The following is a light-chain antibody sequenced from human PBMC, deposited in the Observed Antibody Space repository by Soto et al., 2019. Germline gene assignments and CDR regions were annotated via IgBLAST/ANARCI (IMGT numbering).Light chain of an antibody. Sequence: GDRVTITCRAGQSISSWLAWYQQKPGKAPKLLIYDASSLESGVPSRFSGSGSGTESTLTISSLQPDDFATYYCQQYNSYSWTFGQGTKVDIK. V-gene: IGKV1-5*01. CDR3: QQYNSYSWT. CDR1: QSISSW. J-gene: IGKJ1*01. CDR2: DAS.